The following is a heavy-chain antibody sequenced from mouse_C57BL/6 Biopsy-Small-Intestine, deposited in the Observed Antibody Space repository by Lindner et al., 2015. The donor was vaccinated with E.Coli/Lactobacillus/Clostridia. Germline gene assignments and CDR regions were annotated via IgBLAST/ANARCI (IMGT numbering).Heavy chain of an antibody. Sequence: VQLQESGPGLAKPSQTLSLTCSVTGYSITSDYWNWIRKFPGNKLEFLGYITYSGTSYYNPSLKSRISISRDTSKNQYYLLLNSVTSEDTATYYCVRGGLPGGHAMDRWGQGTSVTVSS. CDR3: VRGGLPGGHAMDR. J-gene: IGHJ4*01. CDR2: ITYSGTS. V-gene: IGHV3-8*01. CDR1: GYSITSDY. D-gene: IGHD2-4*01.